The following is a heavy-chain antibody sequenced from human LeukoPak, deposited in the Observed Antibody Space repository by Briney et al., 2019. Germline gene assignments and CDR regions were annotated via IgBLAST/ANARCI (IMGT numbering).Heavy chain of an antibody. J-gene: IGHJ6*02. CDR3: ARGYQLLNGDYYYYGMDV. CDR1: GYTFTSYD. D-gene: IGHD2-2*01. Sequence: ASVKVSCKASGYTFTSYDINWVRQATGQGLEWMGWMSPNSGNTGYAQKFQGRVTMTRNTSISTAYMELSSLRSEDTAVYYCARGYQLLNGDYYYYGMDVWGQGTTVTVSS. CDR2: MSPNSGNT. V-gene: IGHV1-8*01.